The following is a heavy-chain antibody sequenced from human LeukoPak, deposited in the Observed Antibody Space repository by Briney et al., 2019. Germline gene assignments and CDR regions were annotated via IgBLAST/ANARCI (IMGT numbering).Heavy chain of an antibody. D-gene: IGHD3-10*01. CDR1: GFTFSIYA. CDR3: ARTYYYGSGGNWFDP. CDR2: ISGSGGDT. V-gene: IGHV3-23*01. J-gene: IGHJ5*02. Sequence: PGGSLRLSCAASGFTFSIYAMSWVRQAPGKGLEWVSVISGSGGDTYYAASVKGRFTISRDNSKNTLYLQMNSLRAEDTAVYYCARTYYYGSGGNWFDPWGQGTLVTVSS.